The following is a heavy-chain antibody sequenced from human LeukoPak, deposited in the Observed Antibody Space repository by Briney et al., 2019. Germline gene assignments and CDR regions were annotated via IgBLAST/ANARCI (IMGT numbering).Heavy chain of an antibody. J-gene: IGHJ5*02. CDR2: INRSGST. CDR3: ARMPGIAVAGT. D-gene: IGHD6-19*01. Sequence: SETLSLTCAVYGGSFSGYYWSWIRQPPGKGLEWIGEINRSGSTNYNPSLKSRVTISVDTSKNQFSLKLSSVTAADAAVYYCARMPGIAVAGTWGQGTLVTVSS. CDR1: GGSFSGYY. V-gene: IGHV4-34*01.